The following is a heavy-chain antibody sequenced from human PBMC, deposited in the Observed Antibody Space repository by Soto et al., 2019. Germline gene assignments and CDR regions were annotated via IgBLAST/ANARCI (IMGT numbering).Heavy chain of an antibody. D-gene: IGHD5-18*01. Sequence: ASVKVSCKVSGYTLTERSIHWVRQAPGEGLEWMGGFDLENGETIYAQRFQGRVTMTEESSADTPYMELSRLRSDDTAVYYCARVDGYSYGLGGDYWGQGTLVTVSS. V-gene: IGHV1-24*01. CDR2: FDLENGET. CDR3: ARVDGYSYGLGGDY. CDR1: GYTLTERS. J-gene: IGHJ4*02.